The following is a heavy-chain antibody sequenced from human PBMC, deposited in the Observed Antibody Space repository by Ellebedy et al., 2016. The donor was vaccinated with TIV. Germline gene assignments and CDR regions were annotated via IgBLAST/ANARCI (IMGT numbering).Heavy chain of an antibody. Sequence: AASVKVSCKASGYSLTSNGISWVRQAPGQGLEWMGWIGAYNGNTNYAQKFQGRVTMTTDTSTSTVYMDLRSLRSDHTAVYYCARGLWFGELDVWGQGTTVTVSS. J-gene: IGHJ6*02. CDR1: GYSLTSNG. CDR3: ARGLWFGELDV. V-gene: IGHV1-18*01. D-gene: IGHD3-10*01. CDR2: IGAYNGNT.